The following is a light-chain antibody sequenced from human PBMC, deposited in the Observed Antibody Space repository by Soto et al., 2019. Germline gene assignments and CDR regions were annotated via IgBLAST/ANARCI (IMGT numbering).Light chain of an antibody. J-gene: IGKJ4*01. CDR1: QSVRTN. Sequence: VMTQSPATLSVSPGERATLSCRASQSVRTNLVWYQQKPGQAPRLLIYGATTRATGIPARFSGSGSGTEFTLTISRLEPEDFAVYYCQQYHVSSLTFGGGTRVEIK. CDR2: GAT. CDR3: QQYHVSSLT. V-gene: IGKV3-15*01.